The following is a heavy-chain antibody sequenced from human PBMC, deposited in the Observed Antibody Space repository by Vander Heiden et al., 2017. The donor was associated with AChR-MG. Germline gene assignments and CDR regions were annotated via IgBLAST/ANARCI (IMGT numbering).Heavy chain of an antibody. Sequence: GSTFDDYAMHSVRQAPGKGLEWVSGIRWNSGSIGNADSVKGRFTICRDNAENSLYLQVNRLRAEDTALDYCAKGQDIVVVPAVAGMDVWGQGTTVTVSS. CDR2: IRWNSGSI. CDR1: GSTFDDYA. J-gene: IGHJ6*02. D-gene: IGHD2-2*01. V-gene: IGHV3-9*01. CDR3: AKGQDIVVVPAVAGMDV.